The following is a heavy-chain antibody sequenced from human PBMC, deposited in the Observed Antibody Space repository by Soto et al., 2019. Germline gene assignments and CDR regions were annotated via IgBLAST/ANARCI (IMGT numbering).Heavy chain of an antibody. CDR1: GFTFSSYA. CDR2: ISGSGGST. CDR3: AKRAAAGTAAGYYYYYMDV. V-gene: IGHV3-23*01. D-gene: IGHD6-13*01. Sequence: HPGGSLGLSCAASGFTFSSYAMSWVRQAPGKGLEWVSAISGSGGSTYYADSVKGRFTISRDNSKNTLYLQMNSLRAEDTAVYYCAKRAAAGTAAGYYYYYMDVWGKGTTVTVSS. J-gene: IGHJ6*03.